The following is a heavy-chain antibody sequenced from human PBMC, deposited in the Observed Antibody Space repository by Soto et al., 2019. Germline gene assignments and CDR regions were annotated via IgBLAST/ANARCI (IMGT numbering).Heavy chain of an antibody. J-gene: IGHJ5*02. V-gene: IGHV5-51*01. CDR1: VYSFTSYW. CDR2: IYPGDSDT. CDR3: ARLAGYSYGPNWFDP. D-gene: IGHD5-18*01. Sequence: LGESLKISCKGSVYSFTSYWIGWVRQMPGKGLEWMGIIYPGDSDTRYSPSFQGQVTISADKSIGTAYLQWSSLKASDTAMYYCARLAGYSYGPNWFDPWGQGTLVTVSS.